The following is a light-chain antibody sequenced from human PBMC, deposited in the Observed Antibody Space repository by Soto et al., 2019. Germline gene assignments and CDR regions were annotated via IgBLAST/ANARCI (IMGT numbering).Light chain of an antibody. CDR1: SSDVGGYNY. CDR3: SSYTGSSTPV. CDR2: EVS. J-gene: IGLJ3*02. Sequence: QSALTQPASVSGSPGQSITISCTGTSSDVGGYNYVSWYQHHPGKTPKLMIYEVSNRPSGVSNRFSGSKYGNTASLTISGLPAEDEADYYCSSYTGSSTPVFGGGTQLTVL. V-gene: IGLV2-14*01.